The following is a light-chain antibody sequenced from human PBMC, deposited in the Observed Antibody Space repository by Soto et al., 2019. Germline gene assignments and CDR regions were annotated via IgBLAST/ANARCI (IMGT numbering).Light chain of an antibody. CDR2: SNN. CDR3: VAWDGSLNGYVV. CDR1: SSNIGSNT. J-gene: IGLJ2*01. V-gene: IGLV1-44*01. Sequence: SVLTQPPSASGTPGQMVTISCSGSSSNIGSNTVNWYQQLPGTAPKLVIYSNNQRPSGVPDRFSGSKSGTSASLAISGLQSEDEADYYCVAWDGSLNGYVVFGGGT.